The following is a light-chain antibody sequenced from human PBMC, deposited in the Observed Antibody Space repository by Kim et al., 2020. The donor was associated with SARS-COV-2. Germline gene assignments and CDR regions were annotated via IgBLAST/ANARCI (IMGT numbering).Light chain of an antibody. CDR3: LQDYSYPFT. J-gene: IGKJ2*01. CDR1: HDIRND. Sequence: AIQMTQSPSSLSASVGDRITITCRASHDIRNDLAWFQQKPGKAPRLLIYAASSLYGAVPSRFSGSGSGTDFTLTINGLHPEDFATYYCLQDYSYPFTFGQGTKVDIK. CDR2: AAS. V-gene: IGKV1-6*02.